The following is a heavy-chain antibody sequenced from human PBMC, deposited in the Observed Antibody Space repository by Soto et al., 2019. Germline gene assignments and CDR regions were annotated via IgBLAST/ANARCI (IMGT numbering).Heavy chain of an antibody. Sequence: GGSLRLSCAASGFTFSSYSMNWVRQAPGKGLEWVSSISSSSSYIYYADSVKGRFTISRDNAKNSLYLQMNSLRAEDTAVYYCATASFGVLYYFDYWGQGTLVTVSS. CDR2: ISSSSSYI. J-gene: IGHJ4*02. V-gene: IGHV3-21*01. CDR1: GFTFSSYS. D-gene: IGHD3-16*01. CDR3: ATASFGVLYYFDY.